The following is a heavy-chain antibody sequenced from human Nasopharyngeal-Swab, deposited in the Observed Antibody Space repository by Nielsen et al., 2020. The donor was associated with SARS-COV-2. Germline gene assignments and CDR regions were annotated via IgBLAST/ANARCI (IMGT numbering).Heavy chain of an antibody. CDR1: GFTFSSYG. CDR2: IWYDGSNK. Sequence: GESLKISCAASGFTFSSYGMHWVRQAPGKGLEWVAVIWYDGSNKYYADSVKGRFTISRDNSKNTLYLQMNSLRAEDTAVYYCAREDVGATPPIDYWGQGTLVTVSS. J-gene: IGHJ4*02. V-gene: IGHV3-33*01. D-gene: IGHD1-26*01. CDR3: AREDVGATPPIDY.